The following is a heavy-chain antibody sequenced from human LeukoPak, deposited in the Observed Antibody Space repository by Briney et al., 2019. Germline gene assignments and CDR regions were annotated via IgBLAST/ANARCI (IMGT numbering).Heavy chain of an antibody. V-gene: IGHV4-59*01. CDR3: SRVSMAAVGGTGDWYFDL. CDR2: IYYSGTT. CDR1: GGSISTSY. Sequence: PSETLSLTCTVSGGSISTSYWSWIRQPPGKGLEWIGYIYYSGTTNYNPSLKSRVTISVDTSKNQFSLKLGSVTAADTAVYYCSRVSMAAVGGTGDWYFDLWGRGTLVTVAS. D-gene: IGHD6-13*01. J-gene: IGHJ2*01.